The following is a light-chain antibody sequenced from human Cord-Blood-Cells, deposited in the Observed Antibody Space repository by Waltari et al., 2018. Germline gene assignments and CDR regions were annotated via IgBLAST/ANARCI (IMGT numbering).Light chain of an antibody. CDR3: CSYAGSSTFRV. CDR1: SSDVGSYNL. J-gene: IGLJ2*01. V-gene: IGLV2-23*03. CDR2: EGS. Sequence: QSALTQPASVSGSPGQSITISCTGTSSDVGSYNLFSCYQQHPGKAPKLMIYEGSNRPSGVSNRFSGSKSGNTASLTISGLQAEDEADYYCCSYAGSSTFRVFGGGTKLTVL.